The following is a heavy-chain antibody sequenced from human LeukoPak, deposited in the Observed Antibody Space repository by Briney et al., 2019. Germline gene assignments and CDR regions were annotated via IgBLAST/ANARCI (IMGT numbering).Heavy chain of an antibody. D-gene: IGHD4-23*01. Sequence: SETLSLTCTVSDGSISDSYWSWIRQSPGKGLEWIGYIFYTRFTHYNPSLESRVTISVDKSKKQFSLRLNSVTAADTAVYYCARDAYGGNSWGWFAPWGQGTLVTVSS. CDR3: ARDAYGGNSWGWFAP. CDR1: DGSISDSY. V-gene: IGHV4-59*12. CDR2: IFYTRFT. J-gene: IGHJ5*02.